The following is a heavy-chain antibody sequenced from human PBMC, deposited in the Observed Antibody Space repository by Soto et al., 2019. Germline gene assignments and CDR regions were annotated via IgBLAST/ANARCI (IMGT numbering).Heavy chain of an antibody. CDR1: GYTFANYA. J-gene: IGHJ6*02. CDR2: INAGNGNT. D-gene: IGHD3-16*01. CDR3: ARDLSGWGQTNDHFGVDV. V-gene: IGHV1-3*01. Sequence: QVRLVQSGTEVKKPGASVMVSCKATGYTFANYAIHWVRQAPGQDFEWMGWINAGNGNTRNSQKFQGRVTFTRDTSATTAHMEVGSLRFEDTAGYYCARDLSGWGQTNDHFGVDVWGQGTTVIVSS.